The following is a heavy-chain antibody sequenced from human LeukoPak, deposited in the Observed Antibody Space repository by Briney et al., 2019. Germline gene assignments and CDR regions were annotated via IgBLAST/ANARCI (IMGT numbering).Heavy chain of an antibody. D-gene: IGHD4-17*01. CDR2: ISSSSSYI. CDR1: GFTFSSYS. V-gene: IGHV3-21*04. J-gene: IGHJ4*02. Sequence: PGGSLRLSCAASGFTFSSYSMNWVRQAPGKGLEWVSSISSSSSYIYYADSVKGRFTISRDNSKNTLYLQMNSLRAEDTAVYYCAKDRLTTVSVWYFDYWGQGTLVTVSS. CDR3: AKDRLTTVSVWYFDY.